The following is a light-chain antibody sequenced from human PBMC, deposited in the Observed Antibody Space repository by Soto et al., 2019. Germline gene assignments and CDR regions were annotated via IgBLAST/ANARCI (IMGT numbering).Light chain of an antibody. V-gene: IGLV2-23*01. CDR3: CSYAGSSSVV. CDR2: EAS. J-gene: IGLJ2*01. Sequence: LTQPASVSGSPGQSITISCTGTSNDVGSYDLVSWYQQHPGKAPKLMIFEASNRPSGVSSRFSGSKSGNTASLTISGLQAEDEANYYCCSYAGSSSVVFGGGTKLTVL. CDR1: SNDVGSYDL.